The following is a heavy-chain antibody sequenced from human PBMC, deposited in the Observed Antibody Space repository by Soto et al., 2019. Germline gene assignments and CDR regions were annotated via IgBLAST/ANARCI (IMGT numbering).Heavy chain of an antibody. J-gene: IGHJ6*02. CDR2: ISHDGSDK. CDR3: AKDPPWTVGPLAMDV. Sequence: GGSLRLSCAASGFPFGDFGMHWLRQAPGKGLEWVAVISHDGSDKFYADSVKARFTISRDNSKNTLYLQMNSLRVEDTAVYYCAKDPPWTVGPLAMDVWGQGTTVTVSS. CDR1: GFPFGDFG. D-gene: IGHD3-3*01. V-gene: IGHV3-30*18.